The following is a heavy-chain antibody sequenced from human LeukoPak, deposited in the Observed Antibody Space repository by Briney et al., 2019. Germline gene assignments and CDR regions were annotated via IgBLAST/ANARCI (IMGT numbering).Heavy chain of an antibody. J-gene: IGHJ6*03. V-gene: IGHV4-59*12. Sequence: PSETLSLTCTVSGGSISSYYWSWIRQPPGKGLEWIGYIYYSGSTNYNPSLKSQVTISVDKSKNQFSLKLTSVTAADTAVYYCARSDYSSGWYEGDYYYMDVWGKGTTVTVSS. CDR3: ARSDYSSGWYEGDYYYMDV. D-gene: IGHD6-19*01. CDR1: GGSISSYY. CDR2: IYYSGST.